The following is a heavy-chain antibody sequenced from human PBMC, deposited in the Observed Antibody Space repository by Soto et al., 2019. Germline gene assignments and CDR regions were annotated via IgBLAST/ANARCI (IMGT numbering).Heavy chain of an antibody. J-gene: IGHJ6*02. CDR2: IKTKTEGGPT. CDR3: TTGSVEGV. Sequence: EVQLVESGGGFIQPGGSLRLYCAASGLPISNAWMNWVRQAPGKGLEWVGRIKTKTEGGPTDYAAAVKGRFTVSRDDSKNTLYLQMNSLKTDDTAVYYCTTGSVEGVWGQGTTVTVSS. V-gene: IGHV3-15*07. CDR1: GLPISNAW. D-gene: IGHD2-15*01.